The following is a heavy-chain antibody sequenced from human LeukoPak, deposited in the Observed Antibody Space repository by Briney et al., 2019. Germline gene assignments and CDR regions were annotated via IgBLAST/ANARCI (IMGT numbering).Heavy chain of an antibody. CDR3: ASSLPLYYYDSSGYFGAGSGAPFDY. CDR1: GYTFTNYD. D-gene: IGHD3-22*01. CDR2: MNPNTGNT. J-gene: IGHJ4*02. Sequence: ASVKVSCKASGYTFTNYDINWVRQATGQGLEYMGWMNPNTGNTGYAQKFQGRITMTRDMSTSTVYMELSSLRSEDTAVYYCASSLPLYYYDSSGYFGAGSGAPFDYWGQGTLVTVSS. V-gene: IGHV1-8*01.